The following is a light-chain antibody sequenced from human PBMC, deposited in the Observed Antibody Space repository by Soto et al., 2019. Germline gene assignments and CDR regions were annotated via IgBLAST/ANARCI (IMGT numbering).Light chain of an antibody. V-gene: IGKV1-12*01. CDR2: AAA. CDR1: QGIGSW. J-gene: IGKJ3*01. CDR3: QQANSFPLT. Sequence: DIQMTQSPSSVSASVGDRVTITCRASQGIGSWLGWYQQKPGKAPKLLIYAAASLQSGVPSRVSATLSGTEFTLTISSLQPEDLETYFCQQANSFPLTFGPGTKVDLK.